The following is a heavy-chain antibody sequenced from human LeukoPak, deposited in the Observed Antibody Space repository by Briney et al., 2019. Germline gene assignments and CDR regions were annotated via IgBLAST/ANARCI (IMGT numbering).Heavy chain of an antibody. D-gene: IGHD3-10*01. CDR1: GFTFSSSA. CDR3: ASRRGSYSGFDY. CDR2: ISHDGSSE. J-gene: IGHJ4*02. Sequence: GGSLRLSCAASGFTFSSSAMHWVRQAPGKGLEWLAVISHDGSSEFYADSVQGRFTMSRDNSKNTLYVQMKSLRAEDTGVYYCASRRGSYSGFDYWGQGTLVTVSS. V-gene: IGHV3-30*01.